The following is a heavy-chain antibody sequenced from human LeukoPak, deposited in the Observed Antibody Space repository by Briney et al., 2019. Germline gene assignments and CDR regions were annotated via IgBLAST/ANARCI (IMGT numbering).Heavy chain of an antibody. CDR3: AKDRGSYGFDY. CDR1: GFPFSSYV. Sequence: GGSLRLSCEASGFPFSSYVMSWVRQAPGKGLEWVAVISYDGSNKYYADSVKGRFTISRDNSKNTLYLQMNSLRAEDTAVYYCAKDRGSYGFDYWGRGTLVTVSS. D-gene: IGHD1-26*01. J-gene: IGHJ4*02. CDR2: ISYDGSNK. V-gene: IGHV3-30*18.